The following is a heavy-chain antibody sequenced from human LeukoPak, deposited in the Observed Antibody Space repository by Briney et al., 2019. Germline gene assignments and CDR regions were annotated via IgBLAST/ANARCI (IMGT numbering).Heavy chain of an antibody. CDR2: ISCSSSYI. CDR1: GFTFSSYS. Sequence: PGGSLRLSCAASGFTFSSYSMNWVRQAPGKGLEWVSSISCSSSYIYYADSVKGRFTISRDNAKNSLYLQMNSLRAEDTAVYYCAREVYYDSSGYYSPLMDYWGKGTLDTVSS. D-gene: IGHD3-22*01. CDR3: AREVYYDSSGYYSPLMDY. V-gene: IGHV3-21*01. J-gene: IGHJ4*02.